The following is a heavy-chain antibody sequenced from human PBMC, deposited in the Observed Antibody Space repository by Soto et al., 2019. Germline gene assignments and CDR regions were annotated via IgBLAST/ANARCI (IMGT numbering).Heavy chain of an antibody. CDR2: INPNSGGT. V-gene: IGHV1-2*02. CDR1: GYTFTGYY. Sequence: GASVKVSCKASGYTFTGYYVHWVRQAPGQGLEWMGWINPNSGGTNYAQKFQGRVTMTRDTSISTAYMELSRLRSDDTAVYYCARMGMKYSSSCEKWFVPWDQELLVTVSS. J-gene: IGHJ5*02. CDR3: ARMGMKYSSSCEKWFVP. D-gene: IGHD6-13*01.